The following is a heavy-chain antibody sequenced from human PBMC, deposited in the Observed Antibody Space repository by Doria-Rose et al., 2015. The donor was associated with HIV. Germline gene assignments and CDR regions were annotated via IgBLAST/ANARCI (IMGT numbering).Heavy chain of an antibody. J-gene: IGHJ4*02. CDR1: GVSLSSPGMG. CDR2: ILSDDER. V-gene: IGHV2-26*01. D-gene: IGHD6-13*01. Sequence: QVQLVQSGPVLVKPAETLTLTCTVSGVSLSSPGMGVSWIRQPPGKALEWLANILSDDERSYKTSLKSRLTISSGTSKSQVVLTMTDMDPVDTATYYCARIKSSRWYHKYYFDFWGQGTLVIVSA. CDR3: ARIKSSRWYHKYYFDF.